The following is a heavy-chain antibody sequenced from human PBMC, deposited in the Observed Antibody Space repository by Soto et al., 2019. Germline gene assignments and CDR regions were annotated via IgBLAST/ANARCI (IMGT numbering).Heavy chain of an antibody. CDR3: AGAGGGDTYAFDI. CDR2: IIPILGIA. D-gene: IGHD5-18*01. CDR1: GGTFSSYT. J-gene: IGHJ3*02. Sequence: QVQLVQSGAEVKKPGSSVKVSCKASGGTFSSYTISWVRQAPGQGLEWMGRIIPILGIANYAQKFQGRVTITGDKATSTAYRGLSSLRSEDTAVYYCAGAGGGDTYAFDIWGQGTMVTVSS. V-gene: IGHV1-69*02.